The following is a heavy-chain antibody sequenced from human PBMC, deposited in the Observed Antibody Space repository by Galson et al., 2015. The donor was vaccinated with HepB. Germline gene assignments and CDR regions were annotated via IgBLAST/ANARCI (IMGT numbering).Heavy chain of an antibody. CDR1: GFTFSSYA. CDR2: ISYDGSNK. CDR3: ASQWPVGAVRSWYGMDV. V-gene: IGHV3-30*04. J-gene: IGHJ6*02. Sequence: SLRLSCAASGFTFSSYAMHWVRQAPGKGLEWVAVISYDGSNKYYADSVKGRFTISRDNSKNTLYLQMNSLRAEDTAVYYCASQWPVGAVRSWYGMDVWGQGTTVTVSS. D-gene: IGHD1-26*01.